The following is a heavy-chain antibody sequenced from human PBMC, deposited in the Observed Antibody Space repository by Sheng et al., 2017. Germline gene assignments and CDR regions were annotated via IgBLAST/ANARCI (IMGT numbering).Heavy chain of an antibody. CDR3: ARYVVGDYDFWSSQSHYFDY. J-gene: IGHJ4*02. Sequence: QVQLQESGPGLVKPSETLSLTCAVSGYSISSGYYWGWIRQPPGKGLEWIGSIYHSGSTYYNPSLKSRVTISVDTSKNQFSLKLSSVTAADTAVYYCARYVVGDYDFWSSQSHYFDYWGQGTLVTVSS. CDR1: GYSISSGYY. V-gene: IGHV4-38-2*01. D-gene: IGHD3-3*01. CDR2: IYHSGST.